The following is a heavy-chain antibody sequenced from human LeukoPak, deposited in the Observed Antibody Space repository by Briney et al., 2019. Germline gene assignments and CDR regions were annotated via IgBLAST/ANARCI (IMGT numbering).Heavy chain of an antibody. Sequence: SETLSLTCTVSGGSINSYYWGWIRQPPGKGLEWIGHIFYSGSTNYNPSLRSRVTISIDTSKNQFSLRLNSVTATDTAVYYCARVGGYSYGNYYFNYWGQGTLVTVSS. J-gene: IGHJ4*02. V-gene: IGHV4-59*08. CDR3: ARVGGYSYGNYYFNY. CDR2: IFYSGST. CDR1: GGSINSYY. D-gene: IGHD5-18*01.